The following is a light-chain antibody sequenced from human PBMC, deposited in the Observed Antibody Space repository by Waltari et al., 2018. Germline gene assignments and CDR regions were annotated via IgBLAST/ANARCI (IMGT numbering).Light chain of an antibody. Sequence: AIQLTQSPSSLSASVGDRVTVTCRASQGISSALAWYQQKPGKAPKLLIYDASSLESGVPSRFSGSGSGTDFTLTISSLQPEDFATYYCQQYYRIPYTFGQETKLEI. CDR2: DAS. J-gene: IGKJ2*01. CDR1: QGISSA. V-gene: IGKV1-13*02. CDR3: QQYYRIPYT.